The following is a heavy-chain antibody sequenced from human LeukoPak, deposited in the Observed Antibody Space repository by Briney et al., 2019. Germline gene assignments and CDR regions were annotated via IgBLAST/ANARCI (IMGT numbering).Heavy chain of an antibody. Sequence: PSETLSLTCTVSGGSISSSSYYWSWIRQPPGKGLEWLGHISYSGSTNYNPSLRSRVTISVDTSKNQFSLKLRSVTAADTAVYYCARVAYSGSYFDYWGQGTLVTVSS. D-gene: IGHD1-26*01. CDR1: GGSISSSSYY. J-gene: IGHJ4*02. V-gene: IGHV4-61*01. CDR2: ISYSGST. CDR3: ARVAYSGSYFDY.